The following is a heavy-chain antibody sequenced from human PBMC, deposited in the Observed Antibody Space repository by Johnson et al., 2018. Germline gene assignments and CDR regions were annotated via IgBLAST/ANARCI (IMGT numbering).Heavy chain of an antibody. Sequence: QVQLVQSGAEVKKPGASVKVSCKASGYTFTSYDINWVRQATGQGLEWMGWMNPNSGNTGYAQKFQGRVTMTRNTSISTAYRELSSLRSEDTAVYYCAKDPGVASVYYYGRDGWGQGTTGTVSS. D-gene: IGHD3-3*01. CDR2: MNPNSGNT. CDR1: GYTFTSYD. CDR3: AKDPGVASVYYYGRDG. J-gene: IGHJ6*02. V-gene: IGHV1-8*01.